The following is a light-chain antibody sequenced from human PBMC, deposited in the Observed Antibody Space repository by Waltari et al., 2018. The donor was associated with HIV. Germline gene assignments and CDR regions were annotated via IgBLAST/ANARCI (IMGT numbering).Light chain of an antibody. V-gene: IGKV1-39*01. J-gene: IGKJ2*01. CDR1: QSISSY. Sequence: DIQMTQSPSSLSASVGDRVTITSRASQSISSYLNWYQHKPGKAAKLLIYAASSLQSGVPSRFSGSGSGTDFTLTISSLQPEDFATYYCQQSYSTWRTFGQGTKLEIK. CDR2: AAS. CDR3: QQSYSTWRT.